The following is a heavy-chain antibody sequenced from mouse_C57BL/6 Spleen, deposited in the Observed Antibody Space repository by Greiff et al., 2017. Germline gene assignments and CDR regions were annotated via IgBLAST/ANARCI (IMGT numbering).Heavy chain of an antibody. Sequence: EVKLVESGGGLVKPGGSLKLSCAASGFTFSDYGMHWVRQAPEKGLEWVAYISSGSSTIYYADTVKGRFTISRDNAKNTLFLQMTSLRSAYTAMYYCARNWEMGAFAYWGQGTLVTVSA. CDR1: GFTFSDYG. J-gene: IGHJ3*01. D-gene: IGHD4-1*01. CDR3: ARNWEMGAFAY. CDR2: ISSGSSTI. V-gene: IGHV5-17*01.